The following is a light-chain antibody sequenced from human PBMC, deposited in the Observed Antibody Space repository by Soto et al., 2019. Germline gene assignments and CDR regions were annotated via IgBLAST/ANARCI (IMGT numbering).Light chain of an antibody. Sequence: DIQMTQSPSSLSGSVVDRGTIPSLASQSISRYLNWYQQKPGKAPNLLIYVASSLQSEVPSRFSGSGSGTDFTLTITSLQPEDFATYYCQQSYGTPITCGQGTRREIK. CDR1: QSISRY. CDR2: VAS. CDR3: QQSYGTPIT. J-gene: IGKJ5*01. V-gene: IGKV1-39*01.